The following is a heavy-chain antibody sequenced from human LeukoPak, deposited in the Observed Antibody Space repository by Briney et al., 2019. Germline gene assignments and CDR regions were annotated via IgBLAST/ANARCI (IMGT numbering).Heavy chain of an antibody. J-gene: IGHJ4*02. CDR3: ARGTRIVGEYYFDY. D-gene: IGHD3-22*01. V-gene: IGHV3-53*01. CDR1: GFTVSSNY. Sequence: PGGSLRLSCAASGFTVSSNYMSWVRQAPGKGLEWVSVIYSGGSTYYADSVKGRFTISRDNSKNTLYLQMNSLRAEDTAVYYCARGTRIVGEYYFDYWGQETLVTVSS. CDR2: IYSGGST.